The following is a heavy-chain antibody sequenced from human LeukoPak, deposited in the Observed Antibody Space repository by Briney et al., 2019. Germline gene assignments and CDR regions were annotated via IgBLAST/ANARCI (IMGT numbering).Heavy chain of an antibody. Sequence: ESGPTLVKPTQTLTLTFTFSGFSLSTRGTCVSWIRQPPGKALEWLARIDWDDDKYYSTSLKTRLTISKDTSKNQVVLTMTNMDPVDTATYYCARTPDYRTAFDYWGQGTLVTVSS. CDR3: ARTPDYRTAFDY. CDR2: IDWDDDK. D-gene: IGHD4-11*01. V-gene: IGHV2-70*11. J-gene: IGHJ4*02. CDR1: GFSLSTRGTC.